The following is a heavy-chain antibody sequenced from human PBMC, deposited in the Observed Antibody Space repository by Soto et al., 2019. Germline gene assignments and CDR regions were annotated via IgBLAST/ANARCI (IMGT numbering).Heavy chain of an antibody. CDR2: FIPIIGGG. Sequence: QVQLVQSGAEVKKPGSSVKVSCKASGGTFRNLAINWVRQGPGQGLEWMGGFIPIIGGGINAQKFQGRVTITSDESTSTAYMELSSLKSEDTAMYFCARRSVSHSNAFDFWGQGTMVTVSS. D-gene: IGHD2-15*01. CDR1: GGTFRNLA. V-gene: IGHV1-69*01. J-gene: IGHJ3*01. CDR3: ARRSVSHSNAFDF.